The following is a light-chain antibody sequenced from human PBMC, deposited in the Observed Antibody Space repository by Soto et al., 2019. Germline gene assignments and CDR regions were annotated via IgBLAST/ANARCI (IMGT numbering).Light chain of an antibody. CDR3: QSFDSGLSGRV. CDR2: EVT. J-gene: IGLJ3*02. Sequence: QSALTQPASVSGSPGQSITISCTGTSSDVAGYNYVSWYQHHPGKAPKLMIYEVTNRPSGVSNRFSGSKSGNTASLAITGLQAEDEADYYCQSFDSGLSGRVFGGGTKLTVL. V-gene: IGLV2-14*01. CDR1: SSDVAGYNY.